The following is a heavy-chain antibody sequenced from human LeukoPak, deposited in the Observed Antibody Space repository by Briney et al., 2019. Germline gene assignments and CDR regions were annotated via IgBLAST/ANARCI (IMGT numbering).Heavy chain of an antibody. CDR3: ARGVDPAAYDY. V-gene: IGHV4-28*03. J-gene: IGHJ4*02. CDR2: IYYGGST. D-gene: IGHD2-2*01. Sequence: SETLSLTRTVSGGSISSSNWWGWIRQPPGKGLEWIGYIYYGGSTYYNPSLKSRVTMSVDTSKNQVSLKLSSVTAADTAVYYCARGVDPAAYDYWGQGTLVTVSS. CDR1: GGSISSSNW.